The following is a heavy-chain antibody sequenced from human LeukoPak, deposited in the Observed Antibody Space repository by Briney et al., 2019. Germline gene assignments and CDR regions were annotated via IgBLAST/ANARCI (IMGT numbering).Heavy chain of an antibody. Sequence: SGGSLRLSCAASGFTFSSYWMMWVRQAPGKGLEWAANIKEDASQKYYLDSVKGRFTISRDNAKNLLFLQMNSLTAEDTAVYYCARNYFEYWGQGTQVTVSS. J-gene: IGHJ4*02. CDR1: GFTFSSYW. CDR3: ARNYFEY. CDR2: IKEDASQK. V-gene: IGHV3-7*01.